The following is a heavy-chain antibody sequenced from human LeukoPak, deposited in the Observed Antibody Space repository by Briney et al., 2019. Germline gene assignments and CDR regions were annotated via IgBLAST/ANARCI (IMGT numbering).Heavy chain of an antibody. CDR2: IYYSGST. V-gene: IGHV4-39*07. Sequence: SETLSLTCIVSGGSISSSSYYWGWFRQTPGKGLEWIGTIYYSGSTYYNPSLKRRVTISADTLKNHFSLKLTSVTAADTAVYYCATAPILRGEGGEHYKYGMDVWGQGTTVIVSS. CDR3: ATAPILRGEGGEHYKYGMDV. J-gene: IGHJ6*02. D-gene: IGHD2-2*02. CDR1: GGSISSSSYY.